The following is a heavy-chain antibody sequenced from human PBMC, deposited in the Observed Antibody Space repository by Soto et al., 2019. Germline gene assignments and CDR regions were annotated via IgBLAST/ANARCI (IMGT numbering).Heavy chain of an antibody. J-gene: IGHJ6*02. CDR3: AKDLGGAAAGAYYYYYYGMDV. V-gene: IGHV3-30*18. D-gene: IGHD6-13*01. CDR1: GFTFSSYG. Sequence: TGGSMRLSCAASGFTFSSYGMHWVRQAPGKGLEWVAVISYDGSNKYYADSVKGRFTISRDNSKNTLYLQMNSLRAEDTAVYYCAKDLGGAAAGAYYYYYYGMDVWGQGTTVTVSS. CDR2: ISYDGSNK.